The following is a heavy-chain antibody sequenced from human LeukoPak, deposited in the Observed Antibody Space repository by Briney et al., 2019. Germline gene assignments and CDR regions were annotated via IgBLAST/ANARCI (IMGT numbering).Heavy chain of an antibody. CDR1: GYTFTSYD. CDR2: MNPNSGNT. D-gene: IGHD2-21*01. J-gene: IGHJ5*02. Sequence: GASVKVSCKASGYTFTSYDINWVRQATGQELEWMGWMNPNSGNTGYAQKFQGRVTMTRNTSISTAYMELSSLRSEDTAVYYCARGSEIPNWFDPWGQGTLVTVSS. CDR3: ARGSEIPNWFDP. V-gene: IGHV1-8*01.